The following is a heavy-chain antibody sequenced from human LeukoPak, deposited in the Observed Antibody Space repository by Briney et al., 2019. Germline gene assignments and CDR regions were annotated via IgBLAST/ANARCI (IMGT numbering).Heavy chain of an antibody. CDR3: ARESSNGDSSGYYEDY. Sequence: SETLSLTCAVYGGSFSGYYWSWIRQPPGKGLEWIGEINHSGSTNYNPSLKSRVTISVDTSKNQFSLKLSSVTAVDTAVYYCARESSNGDSSGYYEDYWGQGTLVTVSS. D-gene: IGHD3-22*01. V-gene: IGHV4-34*01. CDR1: GGSFSGYY. J-gene: IGHJ4*02. CDR2: INHSGST.